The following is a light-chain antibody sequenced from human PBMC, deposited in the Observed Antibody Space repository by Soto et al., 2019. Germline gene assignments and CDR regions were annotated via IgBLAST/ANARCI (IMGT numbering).Light chain of an antibody. J-gene: IGLJ2*01. CDR2: SNN. CDR1: SSNIGNNL. V-gene: IGLV1-44*01. CDR3: AAWDDSLNGVL. Sequence: QAVVTQPPSASGTPGQRVTISCSGSSSNIGNNLVNWYQQLPGTAPKLLMYSNNQRPSGVPDRFSGSKSGTSASLAISGLQSEAEADYYCAAWDDSLNGVLFGGGTKLTVL.